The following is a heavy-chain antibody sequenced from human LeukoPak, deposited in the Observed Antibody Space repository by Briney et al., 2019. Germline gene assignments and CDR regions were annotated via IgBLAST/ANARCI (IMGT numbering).Heavy chain of an antibody. J-gene: IGHJ4*02. V-gene: IGHV1-18*01. CDR2: ISAYNGNT. CDR1: GHTFTSYG. D-gene: IGHD6-13*01. Sequence: ASVKVSCKASGHTFTSYGISWVRQAPGQGLEWMGWISAYNGNTNYAQKLQGRVTMTTDTSTNTAYMELRSLRSDDTAVYYCASDHLSIEATGTRYWGQGTLVTVSS. CDR3: ASDHLSIEATGTRY.